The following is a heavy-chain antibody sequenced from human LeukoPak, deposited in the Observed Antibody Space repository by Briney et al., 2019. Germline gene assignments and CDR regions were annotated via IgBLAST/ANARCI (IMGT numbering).Heavy chain of an antibody. CDR3: ARDLGVRQTAFDI. CDR1: GGSISNYY. Sequence: SETLSLTCTVSGGSISNYYWSWIRQPPGKGLEWIGYIYYSGSTSYNPSLKSRVTISVDTSKNQFSLKLNSVTAADTAVYYCARDLGVRQTAFDIWGQGTMVTVSS. D-gene: IGHD3-10*01. CDR2: IYYSGST. V-gene: IGHV4-59*01. J-gene: IGHJ3*02.